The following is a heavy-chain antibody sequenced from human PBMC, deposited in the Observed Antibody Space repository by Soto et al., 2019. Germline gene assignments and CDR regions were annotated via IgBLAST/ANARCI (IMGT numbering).Heavy chain of an antibody. CDR3: AKEGGWGFDI. CDR1: GFTFSSYA. D-gene: IGHD7-27*01. CDR2: ISGSGGST. V-gene: IGHV3-23*01. Sequence: EVQLLESGGGLVQPGVSLSLSCAASGFTFSSYAMSWVRQAPGKGLEWVSAISGSGGSTYYADSVKGRFTISRDKSKNELNLQMSSLRAEDSDVYYCAKEGGWGFDIWGRGTMVTVSS. J-gene: IGHJ3*02.